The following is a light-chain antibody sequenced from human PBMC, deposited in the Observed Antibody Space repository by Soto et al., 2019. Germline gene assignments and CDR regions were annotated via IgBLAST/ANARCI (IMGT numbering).Light chain of an antibody. CDR2: TNN. CDR3: AAWDDSLRGYV. J-gene: IGLJ1*01. Sequence: QSVLTQPPSVSGAPGQRVTISCTGSSSNIGAGYDVHWYLQLPGTAPKLLVYTNNNRPSGVPDRFSGSKSGTSVSLAISGLRSEDEADYYCAAWDDSLRGYVFGTGTKVTVL. V-gene: IGLV1-40*01. CDR1: SSNIGAGYD.